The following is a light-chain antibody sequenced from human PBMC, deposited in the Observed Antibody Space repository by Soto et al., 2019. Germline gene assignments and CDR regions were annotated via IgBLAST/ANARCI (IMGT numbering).Light chain of an antibody. CDR1: QDIGRY. J-gene: IGKJ1*01. CDR2: YAS. CDR3: QQYNTFWT. V-gene: IGKV1-8*01. Sequence: AVRMTQSPSSFSATTGDRVSITCRATQDIGRYLAWYQQIPGKAPKLLIYYASDLQAGVPSRFSGSGSGTDFTLTISYLQSDDFATYYCQQYNTFWTFGPGTKVDI.